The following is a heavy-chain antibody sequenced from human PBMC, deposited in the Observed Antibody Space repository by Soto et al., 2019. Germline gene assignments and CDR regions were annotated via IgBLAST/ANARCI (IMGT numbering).Heavy chain of an antibody. CDR2: INSDGSIT. D-gene: IGHD3-10*01. J-gene: IGHJ4*02. CDR1: GSIFVAYW. CDR3: ARDLTGNVFDF. V-gene: IGHV3-74*01. Sequence: PGGPLNLPFKPVGSIFVAYWMHWVGKAPGKGLVCVSRINSDGSITTYADSVKGRFTISRDNAKNTVYLQMNSLRAEDMAVYFCARDLTGNVFDFWGQGTLVTVSS.